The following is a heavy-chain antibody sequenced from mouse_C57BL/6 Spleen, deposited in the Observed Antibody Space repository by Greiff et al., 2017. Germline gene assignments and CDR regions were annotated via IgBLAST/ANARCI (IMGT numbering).Heavy chain of an antibody. D-gene: IGHD1-1*01. J-gene: IGHJ1*03. CDR1: GYAFTNYL. Sequence: QVQLKESGAELVRPGTSVKVSCKASGYAFTNYLIEWVKQRPGQGLEWIGVINPGSGGTNYNEKFKGKATLTADKSSSTAYMQLSSLTSEDSAVYFCARWASITTVVEGYFDVWGTGTTITVSS. V-gene: IGHV1-54*01. CDR2: INPGSGGT. CDR3: ARWASITTVVEGYFDV.